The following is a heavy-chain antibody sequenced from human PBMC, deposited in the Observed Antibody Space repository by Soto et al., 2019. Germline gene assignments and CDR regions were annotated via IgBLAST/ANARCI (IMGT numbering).Heavy chain of an antibody. CDR3: AKAHKADYYDSTTYPDFGY. J-gene: IGHJ4*02. CDR1: GFTFSDFF. CDR2: ISSNGGYM. Sequence: GGSLRLSCAASGFTFSDFFMNWVRQAPGNGLEWVSSISSNGGYMSYADPLKVRFTISRDNAKNSLYLQMNSRRAEDTAVYYCAKAHKADYYDSTTYPDFGYWGKRPLVTVSS. D-gene: IGHD3-22*01. V-gene: IGHV3-21*01.